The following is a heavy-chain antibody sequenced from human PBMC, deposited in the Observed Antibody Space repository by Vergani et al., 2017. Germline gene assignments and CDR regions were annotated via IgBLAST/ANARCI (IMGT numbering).Heavy chain of an antibody. Sequence: QVQLVESAGGVVQPGGSLILSCAASGFTFSNFGMHWIRQAPGKGLEWLAYIGKDGINTSYRDAVKGRFTVSRDNSKDRLYLQMDSLRSENTALYYCAKYLRDSTDGLPDSWGPGTLVIVSS. CDR3: AKYLRDSTDGLPDS. J-gene: IGHJ4*02. V-gene: IGHV3-30*02. CDR2: IGKDGINT. D-gene: IGHD2-21*02. CDR1: GFTFSNFG.